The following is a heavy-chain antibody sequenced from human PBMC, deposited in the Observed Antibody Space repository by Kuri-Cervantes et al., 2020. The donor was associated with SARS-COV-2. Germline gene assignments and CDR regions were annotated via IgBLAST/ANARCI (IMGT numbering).Heavy chain of an antibody. CDR2: ISGSGDST. D-gene: IGHD2-21*02. CDR3: AKSLRFGGDCPLCLWFDP. Sequence: GGSLRLSCAASGLTFSSYAMSWVRQAPGEGLEWVSAISGSGDSTYYADSVKGRFTISRDNSKNTLYLKMNSLRAEDTAVYYCAKSLRFGGDCPLCLWFDPWGQGTLVTVSS. V-gene: IGHV3-23*01. CDR1: GLTFSSYA. J-gene: IGHJ5*02.